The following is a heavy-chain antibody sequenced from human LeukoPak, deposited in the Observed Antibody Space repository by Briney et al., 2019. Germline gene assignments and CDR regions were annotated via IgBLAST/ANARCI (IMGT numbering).Heavy chain of an antibody. CDR1: GYTFTGYF. D-gene: IGHD7-27*01. CDR3: ARDLTGDHGYYYYYMDV. J-gene: IGHJ6*03. Sequence: ASVKVSCKASGYTFTGYFIHWVRQAPGQGLEWMGWINPNSGGTNYAQKFQGRVTMTRDTSISTAYMELSRLRSDDTAVYYCARDLTGDHGYYYYYMDVWGKGTTVTVSS. V-gene: IGHV1-2*02. CDR2: INPNSGGT.